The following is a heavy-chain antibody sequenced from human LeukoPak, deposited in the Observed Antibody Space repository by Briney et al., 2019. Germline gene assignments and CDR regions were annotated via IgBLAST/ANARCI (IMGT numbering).Heavy chain of an antibody. J-gene: IGHJ3*02. D-gene: IGHD6-19*01. Sequence: NPSETLSLTCAVSGGSISSSNWWSWVRQPPGKGLEWIGEIYHSGSTNYNPSLKSRVTISVDKSKNQFSLKLSSVTAADTAVYYCAGELLGSIAVAGTDAFDIWGQGTMVTVSS. CDR2: IYHSGST. V-gene: IGHV4-4*02. CDR1: GGSISSSNW. CDR3: AGELLGSIAVAGTDAFDI.